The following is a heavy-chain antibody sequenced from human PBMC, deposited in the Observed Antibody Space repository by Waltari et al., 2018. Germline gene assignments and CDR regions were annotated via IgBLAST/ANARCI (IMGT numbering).Heavy chain of an antibody. CDR1: GGPISSGSDY. CDR3: ARGGAADGTGYDY. V-gene: IGHV4-61*02. D-gene: IGHD6-13*01. J-gene: IGHJ4*02. Sequence: QVQLQESGPGLVKPSQTLSLTCTVPGGPISSGSDYWSWIRQPAGKGLECIGRIDPSGSTKYNPSLRSRVTIAKDTSENQLSLKLTTVTAADTAVYYCARGGAADGTGYDYWGQGTLVTGSS. CDR2: IDPSGST.